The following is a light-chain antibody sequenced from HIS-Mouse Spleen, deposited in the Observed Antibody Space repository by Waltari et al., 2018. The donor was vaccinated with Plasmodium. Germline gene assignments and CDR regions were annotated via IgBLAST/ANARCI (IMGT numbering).Light chain of an antibody. CDR2: AAS. V-gene: IGKV1-39*01. CDR1: QSISSY. Sequence: DIQMTQSPSSLSASVGDRVTITCRASQSISSYLNWYQQKPGKAPKLLNYAASSLQSGVPSRFSGSGSGTDFTLTISSLQPEDFATYCCQQNYNTWTFGQGTKVEIK. CDR3: QQNYNTWT. J-gene: IGKJ1*01.